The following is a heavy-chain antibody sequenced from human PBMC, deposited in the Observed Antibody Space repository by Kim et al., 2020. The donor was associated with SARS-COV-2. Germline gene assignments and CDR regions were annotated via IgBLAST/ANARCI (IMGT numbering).Heavy chain of an antibody. CDR2: FDPEDGET. Sequence: ASVKVSCKVSGYTLTELSMHWVRQAPGKGLEWMGGFDPEDGETIYAQKFQGRVTMTEDTSTDTAYMELSSLRSEDTAVYYCATVTIFGTYYGMDVWGQGTTVTVSS. J-gene: IGHJ6*02. CDR1: GYTLTELS. D-gene: IGHD3-3*01. CDR3: ATVTIFGTYYGMDV. V-gene: IGHV1-24*01.